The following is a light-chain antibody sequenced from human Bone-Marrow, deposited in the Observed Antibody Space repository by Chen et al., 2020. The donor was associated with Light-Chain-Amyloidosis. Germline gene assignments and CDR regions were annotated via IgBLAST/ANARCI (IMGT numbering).Light chain of an antibody. V-gene: IGLV6-57*01. CDR2: EHD. Sequence: FMLTQHHSVSESTGKTVNISSTRISGSIATNYVQWYQQRPGSSPTTVIYEHDQRPSGVPDRFSGSIDRSSNSASLTISGLKTEDEADYYCQSYQGSSQGVFGGGTKLTVL. CDR3: QSYQGSSQGV. J-gene: IGLJ3*02. CDR1: SGSIATNY.